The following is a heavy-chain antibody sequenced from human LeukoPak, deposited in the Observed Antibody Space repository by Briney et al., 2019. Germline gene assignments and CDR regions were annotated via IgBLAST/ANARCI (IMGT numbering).Heavy chain of an antibody. CDR1: GYTFTGYY. CDR2: INPNSGGT. Sequence: ASVKVSCKSSGYTFTGYYMHWVRQAPGQGLEWMGWINPNSGGTNYAQKFQGRVTMTRDTSISTAYMELSRLRSDDTAVYYCARVKDYYGSGSYQYMDVWGKGTTVTVSS. V-gene: IGHV1-2*02. J-gene: IGHJ6*03. D-gene: IGHD3-10*01. CDR3: ARVKDYYGSGSYQYMDV.